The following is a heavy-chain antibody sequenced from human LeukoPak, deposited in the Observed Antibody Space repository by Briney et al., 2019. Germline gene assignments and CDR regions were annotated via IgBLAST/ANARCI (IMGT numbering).Heavy chain of an antibody. CDR1: GYTFTGYY. J-gene: IGHJ4*02. V-gene: IGHV1-2*06. Sequence: GASVKVSCKSSGYTFTGYYMHGVPQAPGQGREWMGRINPKSGGTNYAQKLERRVTMTRDTSISTAYMELSRLRSDDTAVYYCARWGHYSLVDHWGQGTLVTVSS. CDR2: INPKSGGT. D-gene: IGHD5-18*01. CDR3: ARWGHYSLVDH.